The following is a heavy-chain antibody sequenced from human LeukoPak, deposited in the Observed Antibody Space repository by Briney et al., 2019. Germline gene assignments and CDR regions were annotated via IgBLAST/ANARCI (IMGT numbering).Heavy chain of an antibody. D-gene: IGHD6-13*01. J-gene: IGHJ4*02. Sequence: PGRSLRLSCAASGFTFSSYGMHWVRQPPGKGLEWVAVISYDGSNKYYADSVKGRFTISRDNSKNTLYLQMNSLRAEDTAVYYCAKDMYSSSWYYFDYWGQGTLVTVSS. CDR2: ISYDGSNK. V-gene: IGHV3-30*18. CDR3: AKDMYSSSWYYFDY. CDR1: GFTFSSYG.